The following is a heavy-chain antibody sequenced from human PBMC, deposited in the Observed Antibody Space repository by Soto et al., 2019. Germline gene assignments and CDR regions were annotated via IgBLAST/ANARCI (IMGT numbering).Heavy chain of an antibody. CDR3: ATDLGGATFDY. D-gene: IGHD3-16*01. CDR1: GYTXTELS. J-gene: IGHJ4*02. V-gene: IGHV1-24*01. CDR2: FDPEDGET. Sequence: SXKVSCKVAGYTXTELSMHLVRQAPGKGLEWMGGFDPEDGETIYAQKFQGRVTMTEDTSTDTAYMELSSLRSEDTAVYYCATDLGGATFDYWGQGTLVTVSS.